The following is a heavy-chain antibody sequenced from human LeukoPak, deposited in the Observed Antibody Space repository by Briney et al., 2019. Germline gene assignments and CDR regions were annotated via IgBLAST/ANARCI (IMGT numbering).Heavy chain of an antibody. V-gene: IGHV1-2*02. CDR3: ARSQRFLELLSPSFYY. CDR2: INPNSGDT. Sequence: VASVKVSCKASGYTFTGYYMHWVRQAPGQGLEWMGWINPNSGDTNYAQKFQGRVTMTRDTSISTAYMDLSRLTSDDTAVYYCARSQRFLELLSPSFYYWGQGTLVPVSS. J-gene: IGHJ4*02. D-gene: IGHD3-3*01. CDR1: GYTFTGYY.